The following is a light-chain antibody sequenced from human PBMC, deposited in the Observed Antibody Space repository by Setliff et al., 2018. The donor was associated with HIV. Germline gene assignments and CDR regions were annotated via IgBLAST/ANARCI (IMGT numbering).Light chain of an antibody. V-gene: IGLV2-23*02. J-gene: IGLJ1*01. Sequence: QSVLTQPASGSGYHGQSITISCTGTSSDVGNFKLVSWYQQPPGKAPKVIIYEVNKRPSGVSNRFSASISGNTASLTISGLQAEDEADYYCCSYATYYVFGTGTKVTVL. CDR3: CSYATYYV. CDR1: SSDVGNFKL. CDR2: EVN.